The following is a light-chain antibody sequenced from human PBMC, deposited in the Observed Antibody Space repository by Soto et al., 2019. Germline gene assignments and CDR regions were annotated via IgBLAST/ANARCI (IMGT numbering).Light chain of an antibody. CDR2: GVT. J-gene: IGLJ1*01. Sequence: QAVMTQPASVSGSPGQSMTISCTGTRSDMGVYNYVSWYQQYPGKAPNLLIYGVTNRPSGVSYRFSGSKSGSTASLTISALRDEDEADYYCSSYSTSFFYVFRTGTKVTVL. V-gene: IGLV2-14*03. CDR1: RSDMGVYNY. CDR3: SSYSTSFFYV.